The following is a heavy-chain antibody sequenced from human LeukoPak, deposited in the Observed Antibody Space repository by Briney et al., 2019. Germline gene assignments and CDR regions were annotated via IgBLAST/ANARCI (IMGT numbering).Heavy chain of an antibody. Sequence: ASVKVSCKASGYTFTDYYMHWVRQAPGQGLEWMGGIIPIFGTANYAQKFQGRVTITADESTSTAYMELSSLRSEDTAVYYCARSLIVGATYFDYWGQGTLVTVSS. D-gene: IGHD1-26*01. CDR1: GYTFTDYY. CDR3: ARSLIVGATYFDY. V-gene: IGHV1-69*13. CDR2: IIPIFGTA. J-gene: IGHJ4*02.